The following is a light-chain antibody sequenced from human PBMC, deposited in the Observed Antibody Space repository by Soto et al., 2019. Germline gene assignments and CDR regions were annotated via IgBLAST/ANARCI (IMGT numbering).Light chain of an antibody. V-gene: IGKV1-5*03. CDR2: KAS. CDR1: QTISSW. J-gene: IGKJ4*01. Sequence: DIHMTQSPTTLSGSVGDRVTITCRTSQTISSWLAWYQQKPGKAPKLLIYKASTLKSGVPSRFSGSGSGTEFTLTISCLQSEDFATYYCQQYYSYPLTFGGGTKVDIK. CDR3: QQYYSYPLT.